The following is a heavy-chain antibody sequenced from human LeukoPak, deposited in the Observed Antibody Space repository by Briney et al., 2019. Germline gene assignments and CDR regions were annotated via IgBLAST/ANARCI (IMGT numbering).Heavy chain of an antibody. Sequence: GGSLRLSCAASGFTFSSYWMHWVRQLPGKGLVWVSRINSDGSSTSYADSVKGRFTISRDNAKNTLYLQMNSLRAEDTAVYFCAAPSVVAASQRWGQGTLVTVSS. D-gene: IGHD2-15*01. V-gene: IGHV3-74*01. CDR1: GFTFSSYW. J-gene: IGHJ1*01. CDR3: AAPSVVAASQR. CDR2: INSDGSST.